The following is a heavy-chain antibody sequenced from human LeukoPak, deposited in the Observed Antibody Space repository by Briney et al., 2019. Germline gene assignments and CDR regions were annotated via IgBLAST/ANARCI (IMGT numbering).Heavy chain of an antibody. Sequence: GASVKVSCKASGYSFTSYYMHWVRQAPGQGLEWMGFINPSGSSAAYAQKFQGRLTMTRDMFTSTDYMELTSLTSDDTAVYYCARDNSVGETAWWFGPWGQGTLVTVSS. V-gene: IGHV1-46*01. CDR1: GYSFTSYY. CDR2: INPSGSSA. CDR3: ARDNSVGETAWWFGP. D-gene: IGHD1-26*01. J-gene: IGHJ5*02.